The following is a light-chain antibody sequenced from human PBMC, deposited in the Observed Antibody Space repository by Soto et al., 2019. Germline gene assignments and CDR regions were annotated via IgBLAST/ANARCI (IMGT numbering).Light chain of an antibody. J-gene: IGLJ1*01. CDR1: SSDGGSYNL. CDR2: EGS. Sequence: VLTPPSPLSGAPGPAAPLSCTGTSSDGGSYNLVSWYQQHPGKAPKLMIYEGSKRPSGVSNRFSGSKSGNTASLTISGLQAEDEADYYCCSYAGSSTYVFGTGTKVTVL. CDR3: CSYAGSSTYV. V-gene: IGLV2-23*01.